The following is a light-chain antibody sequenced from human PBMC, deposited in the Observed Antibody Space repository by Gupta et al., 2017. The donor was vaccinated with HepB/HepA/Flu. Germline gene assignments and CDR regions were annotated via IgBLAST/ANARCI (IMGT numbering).Light chain of an antibody. CDR3: QQYKDWPPST. Sequence: EIVLTQSPATLSVSPGERATLSCRASQSVSSTLAWYQHKPGQAPRLLIYGASTRSTGIPARFSGSGSGTEFTLTISSLQSEDSAVDYCQQYKDWPPSTFGQGTKLEIK. V-gene: IGKV3-15*01. CDR2: GAS. CDR1: QSVSST. J-gene: IGKJ2*02.